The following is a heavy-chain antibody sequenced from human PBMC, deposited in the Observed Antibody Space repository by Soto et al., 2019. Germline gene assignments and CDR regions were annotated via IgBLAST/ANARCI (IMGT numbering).Heavy chain of an antibody. CDR2: IFPLLAMV. CDR3: AEEDGAGFKS. J-gene: IGHJ4*02. CDR1: GGDLTNSG. V-gene: IGHV1-69*04. D-gene: IGHD1-26*01. Sequence: QVHLVQSGAEMKKPGSSVKVSCKVSGGDLTNSGISWVRQAPGQGLEWMGGIFPLLAMVDYSQKFQGRVNITPDESTNTAYIDPGSLRSEDTAVYYCAEEDGAGFKSWGQGTLVIVSS.